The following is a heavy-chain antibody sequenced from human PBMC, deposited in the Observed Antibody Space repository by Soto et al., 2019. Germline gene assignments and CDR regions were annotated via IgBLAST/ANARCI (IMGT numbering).Heavy chain of an antibody. Sequence: GESLKISCAASGFTFSDYYMSWIRQAPGKGLEWVSYISSSGSTIYYADSVKGRFTISRDNAKNSLYLQMNSLRAEDTAVYYCARDIARTGTTGDWFDPWGQGTLVTVSS. CDR1: GFTFSDYY. J-gene: IGHJ5*02. D-gene: IGHD1-1*01. V-gene: IGHV3-11*01. CDR2: ISSSGSTI. CDR3: ARDIARTGTTGDWFDP.